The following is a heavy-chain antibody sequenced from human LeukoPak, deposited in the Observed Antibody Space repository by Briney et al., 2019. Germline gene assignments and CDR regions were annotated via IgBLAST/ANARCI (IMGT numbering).Heavy chain of an antibody. Sequence: SETLSLTCTVSGGSISSSSYYWGWIRQPPGKGLEWIGSIYYSVSTYYNPSLKSRVPLSVDTSKNQFSLKLSSVTAADTAVYYCAGRRNFYCSSTSCYRFNWFDPWGQGTLVTVSS. CDR2: IYYSVST. CDR3: AGRRNFYCSSTSCYRFNWFDP. J-gene: IGHJ5*02. D-gene: IGHD2-2*01. V-gene: IGHV4-39*07. CDR1: GGSISSSSYY.